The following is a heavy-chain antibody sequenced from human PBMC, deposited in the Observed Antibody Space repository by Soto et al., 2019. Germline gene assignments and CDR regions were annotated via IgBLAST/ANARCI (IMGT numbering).Heavy chain of an antibody. CDR2: IWYDGSNK. CDR1: GFTFSSYG. J-gene: IGHJ6*02. V-gene: IGHV3-33*01. D-gene: IGHD2-2*01. CDR3: ARDHVPAAYYYYYYGMDV. Sequence: GGSLILSCAASGFTFSSYGMHGVRQAPGKGLEWVAVIWYDGSNKYYADSVKGRFTISRDNSKNTLYLQMNSLRAEDTAVYYFARDHVPAAYYYYYYGMDVWGQGTTVTVSS.